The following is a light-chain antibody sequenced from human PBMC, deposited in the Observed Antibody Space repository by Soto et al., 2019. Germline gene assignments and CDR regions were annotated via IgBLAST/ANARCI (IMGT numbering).Light chain of an antibody. CDR2: EVS. J-gene: IGLJ2*01. Sequence: QSALTQPPSASGSPGQSGTISCTGSSSDVGGYNYVSWYQQHPGKAPKLMIYEVSKRPSGVHDRLSGSKSGNTASLTVSGLQAEDEADYYCSSYGGSNPVVFGGGTKLTVL. CDR3: SSYGGSNPVV. CDR1: SSDVGGYNY. V-gene: IGLV2-8*01.